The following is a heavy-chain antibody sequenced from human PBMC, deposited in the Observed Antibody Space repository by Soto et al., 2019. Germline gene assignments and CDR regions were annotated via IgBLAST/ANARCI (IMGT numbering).Heavy chain of an antibody. CDR3: ARDRSTIFGVVGGYYYGMDV. CDR1: GYTFTGYY. V-gene: IGHV1-2*04. J-gene: IGHJ6*02. Sequence: ASVKVSCXASGYTFTGYYRHWVRQAPGQGLEWMGWINPNSGGTNYAQKFQGWVTMTRDTSISTAYMELSRLRSDDTAVYYCARDRSTIFGVVGGYYYGMDVWGQGTTVTVSS. D-gene: IGHD3-3*01. CDR2: INPNSGGT.